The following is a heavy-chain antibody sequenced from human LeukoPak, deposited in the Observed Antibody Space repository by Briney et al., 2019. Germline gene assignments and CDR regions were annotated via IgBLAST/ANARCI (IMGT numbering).Heavy chain of an antibody. CDR1: GFTVSSNY. CDR3: ARDLEGWAFDY. V-gene: IGHV3-53*01. J-gene: IGHJ4*02. Sequence: GGSLRLSCAASGFTVSSNYMSWVRQAPGKGLEWVSVIYSGGSTYYADSVRGRFTISRDNSKNTLYLQMNSLRAEDTAVYYCARDLEGWAFDYWGQGTLVTVSS. D-gene: IGHD6-19*01. CDR2: IYSGGST.